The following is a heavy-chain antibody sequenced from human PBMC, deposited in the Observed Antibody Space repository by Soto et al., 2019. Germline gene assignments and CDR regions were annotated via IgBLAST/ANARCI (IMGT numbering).Heavy chain of an antibody. CDR2: IYYRGST. D-gene: IGHD4-17*01. CDR3: ASFTVTRLGSFDY. Sequence: QVQLQESGPGLVKPSQTLSLTCTVSGGSISSGGYYWSWISQHPGKGLEWIGYIYYRGSTYYNPSLKSRVTISVATSKHQFYLKLSSVTAADTAVYYCASFTVTRLGSFDYWGQGTLVTVSS. V-gene: IGHV4-31*03. CDR1: GGSISSGGYY. J-gene: IGHJ4*02.